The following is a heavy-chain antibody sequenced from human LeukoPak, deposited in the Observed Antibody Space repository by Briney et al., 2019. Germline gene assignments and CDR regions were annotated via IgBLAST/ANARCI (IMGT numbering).Heavy chain of an antibody. Sequence: GGSLRLSCTASGFTFITYRMNRVRQAPGRGLEWVSYISGSSSSSDGGAKQYADSVKGRFTISRDNDKISLYLQMSSRRDEDTAVYYCARGTGGDSRYIDYWGQGTLVSVSS. D-gene: IGHD1-14*01. CDR1: GFTFITYR. CDR3: ARGTGGDSRYIDY. J-gene: IGHJ4*02. CDR2: ISGSSSSSDGGAK. V-gene: IGHV3-48*02.